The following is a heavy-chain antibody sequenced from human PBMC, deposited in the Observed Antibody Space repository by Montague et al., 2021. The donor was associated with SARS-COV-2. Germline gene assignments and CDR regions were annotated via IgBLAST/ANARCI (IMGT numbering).Heavy chain of an antibody. CDR3: GKDLTPGGMDV. Sequence: SLRLSCAVSGFNFESYAMHWARQAPGKGLEWVAGFSLDTDRIDYADSVKGRFIVSRDKAQDTLYLQMSSLRPEDSAVYYCGKDLTPGGMDVWGQGTTVIVSS. CDR2: FSLDTDRI. J-gene: IGHJ6*02. V-gene: IGHV3-9*01. D-gene: IGHD3-10*01. CDR1: GFNFESYA.